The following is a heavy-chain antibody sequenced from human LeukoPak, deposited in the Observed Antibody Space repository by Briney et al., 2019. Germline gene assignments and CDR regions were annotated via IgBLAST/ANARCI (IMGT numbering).Heavy chain of an antibody. CDR2: ISASGYST. Sequence: SGGSLRLSCAASGFTFSSYSMNWVRQAPGKGLEWVSAISASGYSTHYADSVKGRFTISRDNSKNTLYLQMNSLRAEDTAVYYCAKERASYGVPSLFDYWGQGTLVTVSS. V-gene: IGHV3-23*01. J-gene: IGHJ4*02. CDR1: GFTFSSYS. CDR3: AKERASYGVPSLFDY. D-gene: IGHD5-18*01.